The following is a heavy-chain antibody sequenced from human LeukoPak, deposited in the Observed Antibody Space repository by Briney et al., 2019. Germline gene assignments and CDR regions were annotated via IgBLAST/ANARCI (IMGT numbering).Heavy chain of an antibody. CDR3: AKERGSSWIQLFDY. J-gene: IGHJ4*02. Sequence: GGSLRLSCAASGFTFDDYAMHWVRQAPGKGLEWVSLISGDGGSTYYADPVKGRFTISRDNSKNSLYLQMNSLRTEDTALYYCAKERGSSWIQLFDYWGQGTLVTVSS. V-gene: IGHV3-43*02. CDR1: GFTFDDYA. D-gene: IGHD5-18*01. CDR2: ISGDGGST.